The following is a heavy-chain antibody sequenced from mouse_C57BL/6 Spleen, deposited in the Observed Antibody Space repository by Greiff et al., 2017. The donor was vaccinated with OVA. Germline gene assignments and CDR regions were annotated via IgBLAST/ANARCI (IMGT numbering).Heavy chain of an antibody. CDR2: SRNKANDYTT. J-gene: IGHJ3*01. V-gene: IGHV7-1*01. CDR3: ARDVLGSFAY. D-gene: IGHD4-1*01. CDR1: GFTFSDFY. Sequence: EVQVVESGGGLVQSGRSLRLSCATSGFTFSDFYMEWVRQAPGKGLEWIAASRNKANDYTTEYSASVKGRFIVSRDTSQSILYLQMNALRAEDIAIYYCARDVLGSFAYWGQGTLVTVSA.